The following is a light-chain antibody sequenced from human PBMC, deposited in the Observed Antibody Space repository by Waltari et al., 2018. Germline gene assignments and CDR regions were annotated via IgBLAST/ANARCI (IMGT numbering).Light chain of an antibody. CDR3: QQSYSTPLT. V-gene: IGKV1-39*01. CDR1: QSISSY. CDR2: AAS. J-gene: IGKJ4*01. Sequence: DIQMTQSPSSLSASVGHRVTITCRASQSISSYLNWYQQKPGKAPKLLIYAASSLQSGVPSRFSGSGSGTDCTLTISSLQPEDFATYYCQQSYSTPLTCGGGTKVEIK.